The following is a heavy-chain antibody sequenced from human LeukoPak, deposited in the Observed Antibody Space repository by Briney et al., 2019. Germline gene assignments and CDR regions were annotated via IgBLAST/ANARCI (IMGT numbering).Heavy chain of an antibody. V-gene: IGHV3-30*04. J-gene: IGHJ4*02. CDR2: ISYDGSNK. CDR3: ARAGGGVYGIDY. CDR1: GFTFSSYA. Sequence: LPGVSLRLSCAASGFTFSSYAMHCVRQAPGEGLECVAVISYDGSNKYYADSVKGRFTISRDNSKNTLYLQMNSLRAEDTAVYYCARAGGGVYGIDYWGQGTLVTVSS. D-gene: IGHD4-17*01.